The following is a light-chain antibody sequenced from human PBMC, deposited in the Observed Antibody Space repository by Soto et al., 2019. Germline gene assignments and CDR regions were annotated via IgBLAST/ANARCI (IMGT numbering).Light chain of an antibody. CDR2: EVT. V-gene: IGLV2-14*01. Sequence: QSALTQPSSVSGSPGQTITISCTGTSSDIGGYNAVSWYQRHPGKAPKLIIYEVTHRPSGVSDRFSASKSGNTASLTISGLQAEDEADYYCNSFRVSHLYVFGTGTKV. CDR1: SSDIGGYNA. CDR3: NSFRVSHLYV. J-gene: IGLJ1*01.